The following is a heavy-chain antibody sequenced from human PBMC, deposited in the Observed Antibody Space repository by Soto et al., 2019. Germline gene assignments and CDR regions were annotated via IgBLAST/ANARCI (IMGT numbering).Heavy chain of an antibody. V-gene: IGHV3-21*01. Sequence: GSLRLSCAASGFTFSHYSLNWVRQAPGKGLEWVSSISTSSTYIYHVDSVEGRFTISRDDAKNSLYLQMNSLRAEDTAVYYCVRVVTIDGPRFDYWGQGTLVTVSS. D-gene: IGHD3-10*01. CDR3: VRVVTIDGPRFDY. CDR2: ISTSSTYI. CDR1: GFTFSHYS. J-gene: IGHJ4*02.